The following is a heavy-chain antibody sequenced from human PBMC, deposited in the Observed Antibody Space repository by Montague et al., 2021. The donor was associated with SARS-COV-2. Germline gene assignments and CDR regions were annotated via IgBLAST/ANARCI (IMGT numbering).Heavy chain of an antibody. CDR3: ARDPGPTVLLWFGKGGPFDY. CDR2: ISAYNGNT. Sequence: SVKVSCKASGYTFTSYGISWVRQAPGQGLEWMGWISAYNGNTNYAQKLQGRVTMTTDTSTSTAYMELRSLRSDDTAVYYCARDPGPTVLLWFGKGGPFDYWGQGNLVTVSS. J-gene: IGHJ4*02. D-gene: IGHD3-10*01. CDR1: GYTFTSYG. V-gene: IGHV1-18*01.